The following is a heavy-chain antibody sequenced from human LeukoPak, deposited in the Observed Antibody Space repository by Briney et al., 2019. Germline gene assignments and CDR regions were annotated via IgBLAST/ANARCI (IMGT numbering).Heavy chain of an antibody. CDR1: GFTFSSYS. D-gene: IGHD3-9*01. Sequence: GGSLRLSCAASGFTFSSYSMSWVRQAPGKGLEWVSAISGSGGSTYYADSVKGRFTISRDNSKNTLYLQMNSLRAEDTAVYYCATQEGAFDWLPFFDYWGQGTLVTVSS. CDR3: ATQEGAFDWLPFFDY. J-gene: IGHJ4*02. V-gene: IGHV3-23*01. CDR2: ISGSGGST.